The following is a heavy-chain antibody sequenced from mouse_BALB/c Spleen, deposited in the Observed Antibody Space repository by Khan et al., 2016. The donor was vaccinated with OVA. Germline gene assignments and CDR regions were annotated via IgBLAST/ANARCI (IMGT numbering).Heavy chain of an antibody. CDR2: IYPGSGST. CDR3: ARSGYGSLVY. CDR1: GYTFTDYI. D-gene: IGHD1-1*01. J-gene: IGHJ2*01. V-gene: IGHV1-77*01. Sequence: QLQQPGPELVKPGASVKMSCKASGYTFTDYIINWVKQTTGQGLEWIGQIYPGSGSTYYNEKFKGKATLTADKSSNTANMQFSSLTSEDSAVYFCARSGYGSLVYWGQGTTLTVSS.